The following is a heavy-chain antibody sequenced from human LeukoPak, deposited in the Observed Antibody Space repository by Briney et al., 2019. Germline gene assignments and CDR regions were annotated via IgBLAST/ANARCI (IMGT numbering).Heavy chain of an antibody. CDR1: GFTFSSYS. D-gene: IGHD6-13*01. V-gene: IGHV3-21*01. J-gene: IGHJ4*02. Sequence: GGSVRLSCAASGFTFSSYSINWVRQAPGKGLEWVSSISSSSSYIYYADSVKGRFTISRDNAKNSLYLQMNSLRAEDTAVYYCARDLGIAAAGRRYFDYWGQGTLVTVSS. CDR2: ISSSSSYI. CDR3: ARDLGIAAAGRRYFDY.